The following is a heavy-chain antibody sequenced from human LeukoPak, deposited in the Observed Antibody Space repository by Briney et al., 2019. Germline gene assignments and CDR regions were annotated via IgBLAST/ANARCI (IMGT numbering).Heavy chain of an antibody. Sequence: SETLSLTCTVSGGSISSSSYYWGWIRQPPGKGLEWIGSIYYSGSTYYNPSLKSRVTISVDTSKNQFSLKLSSVTAADTAVYYCAGGGGELSSNFDYWGQGTLVTVSS. CDR1: GGSISSSSYY. D-gene: IGHD3-16*02. CDR3: AGGGGELSSNFDY. J-gene: IGHJ4*02. CDR2: IYYSGST. V-gene: IGHV4-39*07.